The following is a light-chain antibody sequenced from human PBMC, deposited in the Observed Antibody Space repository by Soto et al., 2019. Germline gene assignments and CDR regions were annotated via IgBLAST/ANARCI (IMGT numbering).Light chain of an antibody. J-gene: IGKJ2*01. CDR2: DVS. Sequence: EIVLTQSPATLSLSPGERATLSCRASQSVSSYLAWYQQKPGQAPRLLIYDVSNWATGIPARFSGSGSGTDFTLTMSSLEPEDFAVYYCQQRSNWPRTCGQGTKLEIK. V-gene: IGKV3-11*01. CDR1: QSVSSY. CDR3: QQRSNWPRT.